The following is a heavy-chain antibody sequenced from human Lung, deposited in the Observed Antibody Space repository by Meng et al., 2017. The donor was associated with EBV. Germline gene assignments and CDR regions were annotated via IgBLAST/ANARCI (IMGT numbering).Heavy chain of an antibody. CDR2: IHYSGSA. CDR1: GGSTSSGAYF. Sequence: QVLLQESVPGREKPPQTLFLTCTVSGGSTSSGAYFWSLIRQHPGKGLEWIGYIHYSGSAYYSPSLKSRVTMSVDTSKNQFSLKLYSVTAADTAVYYCARERDTRWFDPWGRGTLVTVSS. J-gene: IGHJ5*02. D-gene: IGHD5-18*01. CDR3: ARERDTRWFDP. V-gene: IGHV4-31*03.